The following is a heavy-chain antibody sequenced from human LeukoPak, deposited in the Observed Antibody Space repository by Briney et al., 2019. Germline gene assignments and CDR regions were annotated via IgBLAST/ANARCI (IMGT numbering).Heavy chain of an antibody. J-gene: IGHJ4*02. CDR1: GLTFSGTY. Sequence: GGSLRLSCAASGLTFSGTYMSWIRQAPGKGLEWVSYISSSGTYAEYADSVKGRFTISKDNAKNALYLQMNSLRDEDTAVYYCVRAIGRGPGGHFDYWGQGTLVTVSS. V-gene: IGHV3-11*05. D-gene: IGHD3-10*01. CDR3: VRAIGRGPGGHFDY. CDR2: ISSSGTYA.